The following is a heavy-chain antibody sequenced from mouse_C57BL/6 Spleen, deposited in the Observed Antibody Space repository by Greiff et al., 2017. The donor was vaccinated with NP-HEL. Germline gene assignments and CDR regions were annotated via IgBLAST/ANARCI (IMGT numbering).Heavy chain of an antibody. CDR1: GYTFTSYG. CDR2: IYPRSGNT. V-gene: IGHV1-81*01. D-gene: IGHD1-1*01. CDR3: AREGTTVVVFDY. J-gene: IGHJ2*01. Sequence: QVQLQQSGAELARPGASVKLSCKASGYTFTSYGISWVKQRTGQGLEWIGEIYPRSGNTYYNEKFKGKATLTADTSSSTAYMELRSLTSEDSAVYFCAREGTTVVVFDYWGQGTTLTVSS.